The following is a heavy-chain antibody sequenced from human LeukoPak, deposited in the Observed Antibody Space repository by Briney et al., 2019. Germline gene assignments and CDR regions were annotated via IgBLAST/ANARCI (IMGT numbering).Heavy chain of an antibody. Sequence: PSQTLSLTCTVSGGSISSGGYYWSWIRQPPGKGLEWIGYIYHSGSTYYNPSLKSRVTISVDRSKNQFSLKLSSVTAADTAVYYCARGVTGYCSGGSCLSGMDVWGQGTTVTVSS. V-gene: IGHV4-30-2*01. CDR1: GGSISSGGYY. CDR3: ARGVTGYCSGGSCLSGMDV. D-gene: IGHD2-15*01. J-gene: IGHJ6*02. CDR2: IYHSGST.